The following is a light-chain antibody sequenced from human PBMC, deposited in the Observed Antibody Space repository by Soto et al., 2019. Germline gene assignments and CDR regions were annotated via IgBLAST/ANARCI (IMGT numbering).Light chain of an antibody. CDR3: CSYTGLRSVV. V-gene: IGLV2-14*01. CDR1: SSDVGGYNH. Sequence: QSVLTQPASVSGSPGQSITISCTGTSSDVGGYNHVSWYQHPPGRAPKLILFGVSDRPSGVSHRFSGSKSGNTASLTISGLQAEDEADYYCCSYTGLRSVVFGGGTKVTVL. J-gene: IGLJ2*01. CDR2: GVS.